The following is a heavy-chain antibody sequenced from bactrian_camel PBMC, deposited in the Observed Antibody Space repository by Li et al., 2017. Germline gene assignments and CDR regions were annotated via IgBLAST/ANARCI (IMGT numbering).Heavy chain of an antibody. D-gene: IGHD6*01. CDR2: INIDGTT. J-gene: IGHJ6*01. V-gene: IGHV3S55*01. Sequence: QLVESGGGSVQAGGSLRLSCAASQDTRCNYDMRWYRQAPGKEREFVSGINIDGTTTYADSVKGRFTISRDNAKNTLYLQMNNQKTEDTAVYYCAIALYGGSWYELSPNQGVGYWGQGTQVTVS. CDR3: AIALYGGSWYELSPNQGVGY. CDR1: QDTRCNYD.